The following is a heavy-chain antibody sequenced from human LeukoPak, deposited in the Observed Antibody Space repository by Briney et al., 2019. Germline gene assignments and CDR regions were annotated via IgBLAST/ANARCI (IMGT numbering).Heavy chain of an antibody. CDR2: ISYDGSNK. J-gene: IGHJ6*02. Sequence: GGSLRLSCAASGFTFSSYGMHWVRQAPGKGLEWVAVISYDGSNKYYADSVKGRFTISRDNSKNTLYLQTNSLRAEDTAVYYCAKDLAGIDVLRYFDWSQDGMDVWGQGTTVTVSS. CDR1: GFTFSSYG. CDR3: AKDLAGIDVLRYFDWSQDGMDV. D-gene: IGHD3-9*01. V-gene: IGHV3-30*18.